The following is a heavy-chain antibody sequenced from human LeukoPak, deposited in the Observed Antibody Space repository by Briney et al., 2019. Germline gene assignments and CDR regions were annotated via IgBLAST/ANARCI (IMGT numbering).Heavy chain of an antibody. CDR3: ARDRGRYGSGSYYIYFDY. Sequence: GGSLRLSCAASGFTFSSYAMHWVRQAPGKGLEWVAVISYDGSNKYYADSVKGRFTISRDNSKNTLYLQMNSLRAEDTAVYYCARDRGRYGSGSYYIYFDYWGQGTLVTVSS. CDR1: GFTFSSYA. CDR2: ISYDGSNK. J-gene: IGHJ4*02. D-gene: IGHD3-10*01. V-gene: IGHV3-30*04.